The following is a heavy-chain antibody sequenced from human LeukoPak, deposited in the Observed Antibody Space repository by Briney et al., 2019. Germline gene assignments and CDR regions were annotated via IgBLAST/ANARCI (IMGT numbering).Heavy chain of an antibody. CDR1: DGSISSGSYF. D-gene: IGHD3-10*01. V-gene: IGHV4-61*02. Sequence: PSETLSLTCTVSDGSISSGSYFWTWIRQSAGKGLEWIGRIYTTGSTNYNPSLKSRVTISMDTSKSQFSLKLSYVTAADTALYYCARDSGITKDAFDIWGQGTMVTVSS. J-gene: IGHJ3*02. CDR3: ARDSGITKDAFDI. CDR2: IYTTGST.